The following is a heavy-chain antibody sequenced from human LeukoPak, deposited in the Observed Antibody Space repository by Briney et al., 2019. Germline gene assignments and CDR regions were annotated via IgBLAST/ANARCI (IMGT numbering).Heavy chain of an antibody. V-gene: IGHV3-30*04. J-gene: IGHJ4*02. Sequence: GGSLRLSCAASGFTFSSYAMHWVRQAPGKGLEWVSVISYDGSNKYYADSVKGRFSISRDNFKNTLYLQMTSMRAEDTAVYYCARDGPTTYYYDSSGYYLDYWGQGTLVTVSS. CDR2: ISYDGSNK. CDR1: GFTFSSYA. CDR3: ARDGPTTYYYDSSGYYLDY. D-gene: IGHD3-22*01.